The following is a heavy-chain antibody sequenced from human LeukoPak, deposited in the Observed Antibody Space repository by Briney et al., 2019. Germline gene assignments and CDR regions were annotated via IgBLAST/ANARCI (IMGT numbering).Heavy chain of an antibody. CDR3: ARDRYYGSGSYRYYYGMDV. CDR2: INPNSGGT. J-gene: IGHJ6*02. D-gene: IGHD3-10*01. Sequence: ASVKVSCKASGYTFTGYYMHWVRQAPGQGLEWMGWINPNSGGTNYAQKFQGRVTITADKSTSTAYMELSSLRSEDTAVYYCARDRYYGSGSYRYYYGMDVWGQGTTVTVSS. CDR1: GYTFTGYY. V-gene: IGHV1-2*02.